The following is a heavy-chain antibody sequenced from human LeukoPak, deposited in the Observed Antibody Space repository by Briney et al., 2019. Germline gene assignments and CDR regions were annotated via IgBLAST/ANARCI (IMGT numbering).Heavy chain of an antibody. V-gene: IGHV4-39*01. CDR1: GGSISSSSYY. D-gene: IGHD3-3*01. Sequence: PSETLSLTCTVSGGSISSSSYYWGWIRQPPGKGLEWIGSIYYSGSTYYNPSLKSRVTISVDTSKNQFSLKLSSVTAADTTVYYCARQYYDFWSVSYYFDYWGQGTLVTVSS. J-gene: IGHJ4*02. CDR3: ARQYYDFWSVSYYFDY. CDR2: IYYSGST.